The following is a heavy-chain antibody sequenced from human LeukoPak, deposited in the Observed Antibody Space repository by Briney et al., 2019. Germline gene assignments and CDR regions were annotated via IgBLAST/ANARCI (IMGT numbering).Heavy chain of an antibody. V-gene: IGHV4-59*01. CDR1: GGSISSYY. Sequence: SETLSLTCTVSGGSISSYYWSWIRQPPGKGLEWIGYIYYSGSTNYNPSLKSRVTISVDTSKNQFSLKLSSVTAADTAVYYCARALTPGYCSGGTCSYFDYWGQGTLVTVSS. CDR3: ARALTPGYCSGGTCSYFDY. D-gene: IGHD2-15*01. CDR2: IYYSGST. J-gene: IGHJ4*02.